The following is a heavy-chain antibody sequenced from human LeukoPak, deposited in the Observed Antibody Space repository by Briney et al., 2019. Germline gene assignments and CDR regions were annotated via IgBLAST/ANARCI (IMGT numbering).Heavy chain of an antibody. CDR2: IYSGGST. J-gene: IGHJ4*02. CDR1: GFTVSSNY. Sequence: GGSLRLSCAASGFTVSSNYMSWVRQAPGKGLEWVSVIYSGGSTYYADSVKGRSTISRDNSKNTLYLQTNSLRAEDTAVYYCARDVVGALDYWGQGTLVTVSS. V-gene: IGHV3-53*01. CDR3: ARDVVGALDY. D-gene: IGHD1-26*01.